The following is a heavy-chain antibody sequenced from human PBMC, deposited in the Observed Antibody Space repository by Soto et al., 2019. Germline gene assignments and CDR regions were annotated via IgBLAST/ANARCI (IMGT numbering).Heavy chain of an antibody. CDR2: IIPIPGTA. D-gene: IGHD2-2*01. CDR1: GGTFSSYA. CDR3: ARSQGSSTSLDSYYYYYYGMDV. Sequence: QVQLVQSGAEVKKPGSSVKVSCKASGGTFSSYAISWVRQAPGQGLEWMGGIIPIPGTANYAQKFQGRVTITADESTSTAYMELSSLRSEDTAVYYCARSQGSSTSLDSYYYYYYGMDVWGQGTTVTVSS. J-gene: IGHJ6*02. V-gene: IGHV1-69*01.